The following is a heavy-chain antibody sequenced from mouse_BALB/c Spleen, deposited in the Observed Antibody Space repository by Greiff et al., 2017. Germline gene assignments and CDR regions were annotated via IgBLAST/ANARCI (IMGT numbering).Heavy chain of an antibody. CDR1: GFNIKDTY. CDR3: ARKGGSRYAMDY. J-gene: IGHJ4*01. V-gene: IGHV14-3*02. CDR2: IDPENGNT. Sequence: VQLKESGAELVKPGASVKLSCTASGFNIKDTYMHWVKQRPEQGLEWIGWIDPENGNTIYDPKFQGKASITADTSSNTAYLQLSSLTSEDTAVYYCARKGGSRYAMDYWGQGTSVTVSS.